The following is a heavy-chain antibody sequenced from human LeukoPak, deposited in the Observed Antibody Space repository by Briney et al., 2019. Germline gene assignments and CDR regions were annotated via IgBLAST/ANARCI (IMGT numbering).Heavy chain of an antibody. CDR2: MNPDSGNT. CDR1: GYTFTNYD. CDR3: ASRVDDSSGYYDFDY. D-gene: IGHD3-22*01. Sequence: ASVKVSCKASGYTFTNYDINWVRQATGQGLEWMGWMNPDSGNTGYAQKFQGRVTMTRYTSISTAYMELSSLRSEDTAVYYCASRVDDSSGYYDFDYWGQGTLVTVSS. V-gene: IGHV1-8*01. J-gene: IGHJ4*02.